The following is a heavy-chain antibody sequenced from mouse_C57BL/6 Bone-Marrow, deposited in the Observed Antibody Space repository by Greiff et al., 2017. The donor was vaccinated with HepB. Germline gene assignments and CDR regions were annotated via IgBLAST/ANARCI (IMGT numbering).Heavy chain of an antibody. V-gene: IGHV2-2*01. CDR3: ARLTYEYDGAY. Sequence: QVQLKESGPGLVQPSQSLSITCTVSGFSLTSYGVHWVRQSPGKGLEWLGVIWSGGSTDYNAAFISRLSISKDNSKSQVFFKMNSLQADDTAIYYCARLTYEYDGAYWGQGTLVTVSA. D-gene: IGHD2-4*01. CDR1: GFSLTSYG. J-gene: IGHJ3*01. CDR2: IWSGGST.